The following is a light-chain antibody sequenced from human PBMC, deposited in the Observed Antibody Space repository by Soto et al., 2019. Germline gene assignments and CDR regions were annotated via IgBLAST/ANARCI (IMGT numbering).Light chain of an antibody. Sequence: EIVMTQSPATLSVSPGERATLFCRASQSVANDLAWYQHKPGQAPRLLTHGASTRATGIPARFSGVGSGTEFTLTISSLQSEDFAVYYCQQYNKWPQTFGQGTRLEIK. CDR3: QQYNKWPQT. CDR1: QSVAND. J-gene: IGKJ5*01. CDR2: GAS. V-gene: IGKV3-15*01.